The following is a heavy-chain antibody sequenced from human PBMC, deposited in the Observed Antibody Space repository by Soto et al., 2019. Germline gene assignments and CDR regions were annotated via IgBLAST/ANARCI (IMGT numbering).Heavy chain of an antibody. Sequence: SETLSLTCTVSGGSISSDYYHWTWIRQSPGKGLEWIGYIHHSGSILYNPSLKSRVTISVDTSKNQFSLHLSSVTAADTAVYFSARKDDGGDSLDVWGKGTTVTVSS. D-gene: IGHD2-21*02. J-gene: IGHJ6*04. V-gene: IGHV4-30-4*08. CDR3: ARKDDGGDSLDV. CDR1: GGSISSDYYH. CDR2: IHHSGSI.